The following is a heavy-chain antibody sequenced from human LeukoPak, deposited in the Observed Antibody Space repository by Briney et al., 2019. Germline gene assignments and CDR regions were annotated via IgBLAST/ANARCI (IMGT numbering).Heavy chain of an antibody. CDR3: ARGGARGYSYGSFFDY. CDR2: IWYDGSNK. J-gene: IGHJ4*02. V-gene: IGHV3-33*01. D-gene: IGHD5-18*01. CDR1: GFTFSSYG. Sequence: GVSLSLSCAVSGFTFSSYGMHWVRQAPGKGLEWVAVIWYDGSNKYYADSVKGRFTISRDNSKNTLYLQMNSLRAEDTAVYYCARGGARGYSYGSFFDYWGQGALVTVSS.